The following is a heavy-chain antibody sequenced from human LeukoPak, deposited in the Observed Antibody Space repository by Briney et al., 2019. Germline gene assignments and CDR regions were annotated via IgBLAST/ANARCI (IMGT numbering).Heavy chain of an antibody. CDR2: IYSGGST. Sequence: PGGSLRLSCAASGFTVSSNYMSWVRQAPGKGLEWVSVIYSGGSTYYADSVKGRFTISRDNSKNTLYPQMNSLRAEDTAVYYCARGGYSSSPGYFDYWGQGTLVTVSS. V-gene: IGHV3-53*01. J-gene: IGHJ4*02. CDR3: ARGGYSSSPGYFDY. D-gene: IGHD6-6*01. CDR1: GFTVSSNY.